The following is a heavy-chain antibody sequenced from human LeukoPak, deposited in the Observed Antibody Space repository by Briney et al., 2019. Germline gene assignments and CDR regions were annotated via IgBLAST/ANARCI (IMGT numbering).Heavy chain of an antibody. D-gene: IGHD3-9*01. CDR2: IIPIFGTA. V-gene: IGHV1-69*13. Sequence: SVKVSCKASGGTFSSYAISWVRQAPGQGLEWMGGIIPIFGTANYAQKFQGRVTITADESTSTAYMELSSLRSEDTAVYYCARGQLRYFDWLPRYNWFDPWGQGTLVTVSS. CDR1: GGTFSSYA. CDR3: ARGQLRYFDWLPRYNWFDP. J-gene: IGHJ5*02.